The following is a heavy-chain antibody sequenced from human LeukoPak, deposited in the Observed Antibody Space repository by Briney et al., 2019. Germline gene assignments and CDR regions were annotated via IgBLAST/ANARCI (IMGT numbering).Heavy chain of an antibody. Sequence: GGSLRLSCATSGFTFSSYSMNWVRQAPGKGLEWVSYISSSSSTIYYADSVKGRFTISRDNAKNSLYLQMNSLRAEDTAVYYCARAYSSSWYGSNGMDVWGQGTTVTVSS. CDR3: ARAYSSSWYGSNGMDV. D-gene: IGHD6-13*01. J-gene: IGHJ6*02. CDR2: ISSSSSTI. V-gene: IGHV3-48*01. CDR1: GFTFSSYS.